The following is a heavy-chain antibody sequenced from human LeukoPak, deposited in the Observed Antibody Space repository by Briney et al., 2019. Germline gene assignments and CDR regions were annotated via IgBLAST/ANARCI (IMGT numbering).Heavy chain of an antibody. CDR1: GASISSGGYY. CDR3: ALGYCGGGSCYAREYFQH. V-gene: IGHV4-31*03. CDR2: IYYSGST. D-gene: IGHD2-15*01. J-gene: IGHJ1*01. Sequence: PSETLSLTCTVSGASISSGGYYWTWIRQHPGKGLEWIGYIYYSGSTYYNPSLKSRVTIPVDTSKNQFSLKLSSVTAADTAVYYCALGYCGGGSCYAREYFQHWGQGTLVTVSS.